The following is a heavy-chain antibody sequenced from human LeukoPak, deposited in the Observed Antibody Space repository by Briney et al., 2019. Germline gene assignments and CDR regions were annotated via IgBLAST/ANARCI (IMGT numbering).Heavy chain of an antibody. J-gene: IGHJ4*02. Sequence: NASETLSLTCTVSGGSISSYYWSWIRQPAVKVLEWIGRIYTSGSTNYNPSLKSRVTMSVDTSKNQFSLKLSSVTAADTAVYYCARDYRFLEWLALDYWGQGTLVTVSS. CDR2: IYTSGST. CDR3: ARDYRFLEWLALDY. CDR1: GGSISSYY. D-gene: IGHD3-3*01. V-gene: IGHV4-4*07.